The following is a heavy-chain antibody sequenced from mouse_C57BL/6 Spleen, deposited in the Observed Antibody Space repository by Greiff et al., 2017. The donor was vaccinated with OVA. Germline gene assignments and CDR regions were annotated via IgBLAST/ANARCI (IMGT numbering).Heavy chain of an antibody. CDR1: GYTFTSYW. D-gene: IGHD1-1*01. J-gene: IGHJ2*01. CDR2: IHPNSGST. V-gene: IGHV1-64*01. CDR3: ARDYYYGSYYFDY. Sequence: QVQLKQPGAELVKPGASVKLSCKASGYTFTSYWMHWVKQRPGQGLEWIGMIHPNSGSTNYNEKFKSKATLTVDKSSSTAYMQLSSLTSEDSAVYYCARDYYYGSYYFDYWGQGTTLTVSS.